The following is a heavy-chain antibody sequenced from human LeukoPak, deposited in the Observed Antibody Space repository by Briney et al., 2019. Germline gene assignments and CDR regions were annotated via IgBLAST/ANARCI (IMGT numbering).Heavy chain of an antibody. J-gene: IGHJ4*02. Sequence: SETLSLTCAVSGGSISSGGYSWSWIRQPPGKGLEWIGYIYYSGSTNYNPSLKSRVTISVDTSKNQFSLKLSSVTAADTAVYYCARGTKYYYDSSGYYSLDYWGQGTLVTVSS. CDR2: IYYSGST. CDR1: GGSISSGGYS. D-gene: IGHD3-22*01. CDR3: ARGTKYYYDSSGYYSLDY. V-gene: IGHV4-61*08.